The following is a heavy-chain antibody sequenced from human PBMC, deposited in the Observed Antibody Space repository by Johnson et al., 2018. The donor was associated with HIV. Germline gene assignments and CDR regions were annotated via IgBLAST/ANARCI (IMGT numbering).Heavy chain of an antibody. CDR3: AKDNPRLGVAFDI. Sequence: VQLVESGGGVVQPGRSLRLSCAASGFTFSSYGMHWVRQAPGKGLEWVAVIWYDGSNKYYADSVKGRFTISRDNSKNTLYLQMNSLRAEDTAVYYCAKDNPRLGVAFDIWGQGTMVTVSS. D-gene: IGHD1-14*01. V-gene: IGHV3-33*06. CDR1: GFTFSSYG. CDR2: IWYDGSNK. J-gene: IGHJ3*02.